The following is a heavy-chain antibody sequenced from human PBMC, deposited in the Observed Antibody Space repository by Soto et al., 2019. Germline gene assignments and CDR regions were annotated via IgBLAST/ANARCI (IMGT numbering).Heavy chain of an antibody. CDR3: ARVGAGLGGIDY. V-gene: IGHV1-69*06. Sequence: QVQLVQSGAEVKKPGSSVKVSCKASGGTFSSYAISWVRQAPGQGLEWMGGIIPIFGTANYAQKFQGRVTITADKSTSTAYMELSSLRCEDRAVYYWARVGAGLGGIDYWGQGTLVTVSS. CDR1: GGTFSSYA. CDR2: IIPIFGTA. J-gene: IGHJ4*02. D-gene: IGHD3-16*01.